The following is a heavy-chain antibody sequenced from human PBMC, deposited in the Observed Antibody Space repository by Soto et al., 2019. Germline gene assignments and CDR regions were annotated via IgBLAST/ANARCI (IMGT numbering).Heavy chain of an antibody. CDR1: GDSISTVDYF. J-gene: IGHJ5*01. D-gene: IGHD2-15*01. CDR3: ARGRYCLTGRCFPNWFDS. V-gene: IGHV4-30-4*01. CDR2: IYKSTTT. Sequence: SETLSLTCSVSGDSISTVDYFWAWIRQPPGQALEYIGYIYKSTTTYYNPSFESRVAISLDTSKSQFSLNVTSVTAADTAVYFCARGRYCLTGRCFPNWFDSWRQGTLVTVSS.